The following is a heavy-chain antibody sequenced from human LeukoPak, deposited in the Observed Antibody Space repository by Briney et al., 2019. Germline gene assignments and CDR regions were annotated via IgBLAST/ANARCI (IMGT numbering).Heavy chain of an antibody. V-gene: IGHV3-53*04. CDR1: GFTVSSNY. J-gene: IGHJ5*02. D-gene: IGHD1-26*01. CDR3: ARDAHKGAWWFDP. CDR2: IYSGGST. Sequence: GGSLRLSCAASGFTVSSNYMSWVRQAPGKGLEWVSVIYSGGSTYYADSVKGRFAISRHNSKNTLYLQMNSLRAEDTAVYYCARDAHKGAWWFDPWGQGTLVTVSS.